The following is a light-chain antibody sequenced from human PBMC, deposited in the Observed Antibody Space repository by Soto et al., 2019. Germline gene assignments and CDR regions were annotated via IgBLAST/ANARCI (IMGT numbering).Light chain of an antibody. J-gene: IGKJ4*01. CDR3: QQFNSYPLT. CDR2: AAS. Sequence: DIQLTQSPSFLSASVGDRVTITCRASQGISSYLAWYQQKPGKAPKLLIYAASTLQSGVPSRFSGSGSGTEFTLTISSLQPEDFATYYCQQFNSYPLTFGGVTKVEIK. CDR1: QGISSY. V-gene: IGKV1-9*01.